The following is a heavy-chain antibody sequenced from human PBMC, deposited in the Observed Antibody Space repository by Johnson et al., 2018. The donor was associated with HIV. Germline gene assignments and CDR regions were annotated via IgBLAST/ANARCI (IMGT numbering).Heavy chain of an antibody. CDR2: IGTKSDNYAT. Sequence: MQLVESGGDLVQPGGSVKLSCEGSGFTFSGSAMHWVRQSPGKGLEWVGHIGTKSDNYATEYAASLKGRFIVSRDDSKNTAYLQMNSLKIEDTAVYYCARRTLGGYWSWRDAFDIWGHGTRVSVSS. CDR3: ARRTLGGYWSWRDAFDI. V-gene: IGHV3-73*01. J-gene: IGHJ3*02. CDR1: GFTFSGSA. D-gene: IGHD2-15*01.